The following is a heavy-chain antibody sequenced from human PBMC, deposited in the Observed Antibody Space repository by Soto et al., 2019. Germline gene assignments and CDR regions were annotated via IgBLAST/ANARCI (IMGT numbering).Heavy chain of an antibody. J-gene: IGHJ3*02. D-gene: IGHD2-15*01. CDR1: GGTFSSYA. V-gene: IGHV1-69*12. CDR2: IIPIFGTA. Sequence: QVQLVQSGAEVKKPGSSVKVSCKASGGTFSSYAISWVRQAPGQGLEWMGGIIPIFGTANYAQKFQGRVTITADESTSTAYMELSSLRSEDTAVYYCARAIKDIVVVVAGLDAFDIWGQGTMVTVSS. CDR3: ARAIKDIVVVVAGLDAFDI.